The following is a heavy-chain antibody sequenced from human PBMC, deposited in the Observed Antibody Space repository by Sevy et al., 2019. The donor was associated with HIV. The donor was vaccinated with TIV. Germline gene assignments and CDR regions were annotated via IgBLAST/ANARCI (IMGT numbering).Heavy chain of an antibody. CDR2: ISYDGSDT. J-gene: IGHJ6*02. Sequence: GGSLRLSCAASGFAFSNYYAMHWVRQAPGKGLEWVALISYDGSDTYYADSVKGLFTVSRDNFKNTLFLQMNSLTTEDTAVYYCARPRANYVDHYFFYAMDVWGQGTTVTVS. CDR1: GFAFSNYYA. V-gene: IGHV3-30-3*01. D-gene: IGHD4-17*01. CDR3: ARPRANYVDHYFFYAMDV.